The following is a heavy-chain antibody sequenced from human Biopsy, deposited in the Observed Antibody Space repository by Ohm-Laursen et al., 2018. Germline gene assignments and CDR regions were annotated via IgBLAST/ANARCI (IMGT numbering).Heavy chain of an antibody. J-gene: IGHJ2*01. V-gene: IGHV4-59*08. Sequence: SDTLSLTCTVSGGSISGSSWSWIRQAPGKGLEWIGYISYSRDTNYNPSLKSRVTISVDTSMNHLSLRLTFVTAADTAVYYCARHAPSYSGSYWRYFDLWGRGTLVTVSS. CDR1: GGSISGSS. CDR3: ARHAPSYSGSYWRYFDL. D-gene: IGHD1-26*01. CDR2: ISYSRDT.